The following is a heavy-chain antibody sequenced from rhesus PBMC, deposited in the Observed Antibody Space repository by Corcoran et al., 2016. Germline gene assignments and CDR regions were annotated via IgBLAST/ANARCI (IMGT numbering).Heavy chain of an antibody. Sequence: QVQLQESGPGLVKPSETLSLTCAVSGGSISDDYYWSWIRQPPGKGLEWIGYIYGSSTSTNYNPSLKSWFTISKDTSKNQFSLKLSSVTAADTAVYYCARSIAAAVFDYWGQGVLVTVSS. J-gene: IGHJ4*01. V-gene: IGHV4S10*01. D-gene: IGHD6-25*01. CDR2: IYGSSTST. CDR1: GGSISDDYY. CDR3: ARSIAAAVFDY.